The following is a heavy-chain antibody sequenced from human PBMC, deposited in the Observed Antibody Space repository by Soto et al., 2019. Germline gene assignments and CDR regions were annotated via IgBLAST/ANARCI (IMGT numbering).Heavy chain of an antibody. CDR2: ISGGGGST. J-gene: IGHJ5*01. CDR3: AKGFIVVVTVIRPDDAFDA. D-gene: IGHD2-21*02. CDR1: GFTFGNYG. V-gene: IGHV3-23*01. Sequence: EVQLLESGGGLVQPGGSLRLSCAASGFTFGNYGMNWVRQAPGKGLEWVSGISGGGGSTYYADSVKGQFTISRDPSKNTIFLEMNSLRAEDTAVYYCAKGFIVVVTVIRPDDAFDAWGQGTLVTVSS.